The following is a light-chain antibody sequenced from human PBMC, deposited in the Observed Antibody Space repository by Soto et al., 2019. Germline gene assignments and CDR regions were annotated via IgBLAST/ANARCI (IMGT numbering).Light chain of an antibody. CDR2: GAS. J-gene: IGKJ3*01. V-gene: IGKV1-9*01. CDR3: QQLNSFPIP. CDR1: QGISSF. Sequence: IQLTQSPSSLSASVGDRVTITCRASQGISSFLAWYQQKPGKAPKLLIYGASTLQSGVPSRFSGSGSGTDFTLTIGSLQPEDFATYYCQQLNSFPIPFGRGTIVDIK.